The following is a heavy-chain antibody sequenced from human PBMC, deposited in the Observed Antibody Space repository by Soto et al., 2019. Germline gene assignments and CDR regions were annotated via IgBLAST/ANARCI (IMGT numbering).Heavy chain of an antibody. CDR2: IFYDGSNE. CDR1: GFNFGIYG. V-gene: IGHV3-33*01. Sequence: GGSLRLSCAASGFNFGIYGMHWVRQGPGKGLEWRTVIFYDGSNENYADSVKGRFTISRDNSKNTLYPQMNNLRAEDTAVYYCAREGIPVGLWAYYYGMDLWGPGITITVSS. J-gene: IGHJ6*02. D-gene: IGHD3-10*01. CDR3: AREGIPVGLWAYYYGMDL.